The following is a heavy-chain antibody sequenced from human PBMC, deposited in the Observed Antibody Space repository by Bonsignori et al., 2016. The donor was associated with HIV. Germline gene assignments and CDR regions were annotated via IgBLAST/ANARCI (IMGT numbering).Heavy chain of an antibody. Sequence: GESLKISCAASGFTFSSYAMSWVRQAPGKGLEWVSVIYSGGSSTYYADSVKGRFTISRDNSKNTLYLQMNSLRAEDTAVYYCAKDRRQLWVGDAFDIWGQGTMVTVSS. V-gene: IGHV3-23*03. CDR1: GFTFSSYA. CDR3: AKDRRQLWVGDAFDI. CDR2: IYSGGSST. D-gene: IGHD5-18*01. J-gene: IGHJ3*02.